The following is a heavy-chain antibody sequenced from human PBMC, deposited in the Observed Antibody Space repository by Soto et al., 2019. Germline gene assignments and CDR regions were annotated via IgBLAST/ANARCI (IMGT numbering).Heavy chain of an antibody. V-gene: IGHV1-69*13. CDR1: GGTFSSYS. CDR2: IIPIFGTA. D-gene: IGHD3-10*01. J-gene: IGHJ4*02. Sequence: SVEVSCKASGGTFSSYSISWVLQAPGQGLEWMGGIIPIFGTANYAQKFQGRVTITADESTSTAYMELSSLRSGDTAVYYCARDLYGSGSYSDYWGQGTLVTVSS. CDR3: ARDLYGSGSYSDY.